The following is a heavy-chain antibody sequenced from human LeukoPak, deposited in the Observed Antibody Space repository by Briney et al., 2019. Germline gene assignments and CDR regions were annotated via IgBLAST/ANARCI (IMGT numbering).Heavy chain of an antibody. V-gene: IGHV3-74*01. J-gene: IGHJ4*02. D-gene: IGHD5-18*01. CDR2: ISGGGSAT. CDR3: ASGVLAAMVPDY. Sequence: PGGSLRLSCAASGFTFSSYWMHWVRQAPGKGLVWISRISGGGSATSYADSVKGRFTISRDNALNTLYLQMNSLRPEDTAVYYCASGVLAAMVPDYWGQGILVTVSS. CDR1: GFTFSSYW.